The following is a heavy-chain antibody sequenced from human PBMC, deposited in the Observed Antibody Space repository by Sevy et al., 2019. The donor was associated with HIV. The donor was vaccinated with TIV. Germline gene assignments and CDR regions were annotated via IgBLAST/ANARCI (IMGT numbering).Heavy chain of an antibody. CDR1: GYSFTSYW. Sequence: GESLKISCKGSGYSFTSYWIGWVRQMPGKGLEWMGIIYPGDSDTRYSPSFQGQGTISADKSIATAYLQWSSLKASDAAMYYCARHIRRDGYNLCDYWGQGTLVTVSS. V-gene: IGHV5-51*01. J-gene: IGHJ4*02. CDR3: ARHIRRDGYNLCDY. CDR2: IYPGDSDT. D-gene: IGHD5-12*01.